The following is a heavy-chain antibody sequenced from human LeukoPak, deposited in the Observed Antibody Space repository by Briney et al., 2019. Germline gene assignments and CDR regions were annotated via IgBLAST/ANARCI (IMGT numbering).Heavy chain of an antibody. CDR2: ISGSGGST. V-gene: IGHV3-23*01. CDR1: GFSFSNHY. Sequence: GGSLRLSCTASGFSFSNHYMRWIRQAPGKGLEWVSAISGSGGSTYYADSVKGRFTISRDNSKNTLYLQMNSLRAEDTAVYYCAKDHYYGSGSYYPTFDYWGQGTLVTVSS. CDR3: AKDHYYGSGSYYPTFDY. J-gene: IGHJ4*02. D-gene: IGHD3-10*01.